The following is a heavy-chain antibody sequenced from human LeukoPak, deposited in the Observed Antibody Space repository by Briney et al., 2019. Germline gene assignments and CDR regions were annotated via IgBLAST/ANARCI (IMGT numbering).Heavy chain of an antibody. Sequence: SETLSLTCTVSGGSISSSSYYWGWIRQPPGKGLEWIGSIYYSGSTYYNPSLKSRVTISVDTSKNQFSLKLSSVTAADTAVYYCARRSVVPAATGEGYYFDYWGQGTLVTVSS. D-gene: IGHD2-2*01. J-gene: IGHJ4*02. CDR1: GGSISSSSYY. CDR2: IYYSGST. V-gene: IGHV4-39*01. CDR3: ARRSVVPAATGEGYYFDY.